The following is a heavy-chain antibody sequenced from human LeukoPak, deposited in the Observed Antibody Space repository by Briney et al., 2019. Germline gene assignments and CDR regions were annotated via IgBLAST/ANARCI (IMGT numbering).Heavy chain of an antibody. J-gene: IGHJ5*02. CDR1: GFTFSSYG. CDR3: ARALELLGGFDP. CDR2: IWYDGSNK. V-gene: IGHV3-33*01. D-gene: IGHD1-26*01. Sequence: GGSPRLSCAASGFTFSSYGMHWVRQAPGKGLEWVAVIWYDGSNKYYADSVKGRFTISRDNSKNTLYLQMNSLRAEDTAMYYCARALELLGGFDPWGQGTLVTVSS.